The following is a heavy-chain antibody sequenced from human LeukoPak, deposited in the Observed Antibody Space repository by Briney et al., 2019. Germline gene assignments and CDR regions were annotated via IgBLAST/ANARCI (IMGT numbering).Heavy chain of an antibody. J-gene: IGHJ4*02. CDR3: ATIVGATTSAPFDY. CDR1: GFTFSSYA. D-gene: IGHD1-26*01. CDR2: ISGSGGST. Sequence: GGSLRLSCAASGFTFSSYAMSWVRQAPGKGLEWVSAISGSGGSTYYADSVKGRFTISRDNSKNTLYLQMNSLRAEDTAVYYCATIVGATTSAPFDYWGQGTLVTVSS. V-gene: IGHV3-23*01.